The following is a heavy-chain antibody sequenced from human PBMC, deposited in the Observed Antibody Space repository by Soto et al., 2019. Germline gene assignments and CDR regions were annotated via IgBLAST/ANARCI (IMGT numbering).Heavy chain of an antibody. CDR1: GFTFSGYN. CDR2: IKSDSSGT. CDR3: ARDSNWSSDY. V-gene: IGHV3-48*02. D-gene: IGHD1-1*01. J-gene: IGHJ4*02. Sequence: EVQLVESGGGLVQPGGSLRLSCAASGFTFSGYNMNWVRQAPGKGLEWISCIKSDSSGTWYADSVKGRFTMSRDNANNSLYLQMNSLRDEDTAVYFCARDSNWSSDYWGQGTLVAASS.